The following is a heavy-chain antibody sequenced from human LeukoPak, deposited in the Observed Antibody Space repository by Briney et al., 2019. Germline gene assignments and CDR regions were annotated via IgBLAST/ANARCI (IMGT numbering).Heavy chain of an antibody. CDR1: GYTFTSYY. V-gene: IGHV1-46*01. D-gene: IGHD3-10*01. Sequence: ASVKVSCKASGYTFTSYYIHWVRQAPGQGLEWMGIINPSGGSTTYAQKFQDRVTMTSDTSTSTVYMELSSLRSEDTAVYYCATYTQSGAQGVSDYWGQGTLVTVSS. J-gene: IGHJ4*02. CDR3: ATYTQSGAQGVSDY. CDR2: INPSGGST.